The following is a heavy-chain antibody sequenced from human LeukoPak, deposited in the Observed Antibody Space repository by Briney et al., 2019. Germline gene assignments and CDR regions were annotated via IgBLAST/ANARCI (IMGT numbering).Heavy chain of an antibody. CDR1: GGSFSGYY. J-gene: IGHJ5*02. CDR3: ARAVRFLEWTKRHNWFVP. D-gene: IGHD3-3*01. Sequence: SETLSLTCAVYGGSFSGYYWSWIRQPPGKGLEWIGEINHSGSTNYNPSLKSRVTISVDTSKNQFSLKLSSVSAADTAVYYCARAVRFLEWTKRHNWFVPWGQGTLVTVSS. V-gene: IGHV4-34*01. CDR2: INHSGST.